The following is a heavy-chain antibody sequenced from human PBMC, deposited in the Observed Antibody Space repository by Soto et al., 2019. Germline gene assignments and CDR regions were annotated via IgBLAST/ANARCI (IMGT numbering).Heavy chain of an antibody. CDR3: ARSSHKESWFDP. CDR1: NGSISNFY. CDR2: IHGSGSA. D-gene: IGHD6-13*01. V-gene: IGHV4-4*07. J-gene: IGHJ5*02. Sequence: QVQLQESGPGLVKPSETLSLTCTVSNGSISNFYWNWIRQSAGKGLEWIGRIHGSGSATYNPSLRSRVTTSVDTSKNQFSLKVNSVTGADTAGYYCARSSHKESWFDPWGQGTLVTVSS.